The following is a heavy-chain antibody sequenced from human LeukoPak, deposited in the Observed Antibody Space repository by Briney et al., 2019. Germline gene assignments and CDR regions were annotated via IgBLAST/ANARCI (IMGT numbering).Heavy chain of an antibody. V-gene: IGHV1-2*02. CDR1: GYIFTASY. Sequence: ASVKVSCKASGYIFTASYIHWVRQAPRQGLEWMGWINPNIGGTSFAKKFQGRVTLTRDTSITTTYLELTGLRSDDTAVYFCARGDCSGVSCYSVDSWDQGTLVTVSS. D-gene: IGHD2-15*01. CDR2: INPNIGGT. CDR3: ARGDCSGVSCYSVDS. J-gene: IGHJ4*02.